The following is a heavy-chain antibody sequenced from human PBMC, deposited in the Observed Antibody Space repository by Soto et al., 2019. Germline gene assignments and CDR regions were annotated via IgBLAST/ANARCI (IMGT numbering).Heavy chain of an antibody. CDR1: GYTFSSYA. CDR3: AKDDFGYSSSWYSPC. Sequence: SLRLSCAASGYTFSSYAMSWVRQAPGKGLEWVSAISGSGGSTYYADSVKGRFTISRDNSKNTLYLQMNSLRAEDTAVYYCAKDDFGYSSSWYSPCWGQGTQVTVSS. CDR2: ISGSGGST. J-gene: IGHJ4*02. D-gene: IGHD6-13*01. V-gene: IGHV3-23*01.